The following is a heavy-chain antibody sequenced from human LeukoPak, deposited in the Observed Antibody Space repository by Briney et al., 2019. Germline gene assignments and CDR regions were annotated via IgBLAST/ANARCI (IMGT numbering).Heavy chain of an antibody. CDR1: GGSFSGYY. Sequence: PSETLSLTCAVYGGSFSGYYWSWIRQPPGKGLEWIGEINHSGSTNYNPSLKSRVTISVDTSKNQFSLKLGSVTAADTAVYYCARQGTIAVAGYFDYWGQGTLVTVSS. V-gene: IGHV4-34*01. J-gene: IGHJ4*02. CDR3: ARQGTIAVAGYFDY. D-gene: IGHD6-19*01. CDR2: INHSGST.